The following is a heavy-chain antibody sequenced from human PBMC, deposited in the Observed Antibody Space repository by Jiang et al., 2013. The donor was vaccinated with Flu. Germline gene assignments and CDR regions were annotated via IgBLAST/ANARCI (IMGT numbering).Heavy chain of an antibody. CDR2: IIPIFGTA. CDR3: ARAPRFSYDSSGYPVDLYYYYYMDV. D-gene: IGHD3-22*01. CDR1: GGTFSSYA. V-gene: IGHV1-69*01. J-gene: IGHJ6*03. Sequence: SGAEVKKPGSSVKVSCKASGGTFSSYAISWVRQAPGQGLEWMGGIIPIFGTANYAQKFQGRVTITADESTSTAYMELSSLRSEDTAVYYCARAPRFSYDSSGYPVDLYYYYYMDVWGKGTTVTVSS.